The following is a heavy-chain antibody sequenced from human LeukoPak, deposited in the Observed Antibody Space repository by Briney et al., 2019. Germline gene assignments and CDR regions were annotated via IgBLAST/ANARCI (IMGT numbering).Heavy chain of an antibody. Sequence: PGGSLRLSCGASGFTFSSYAIRWVRQAPGKGLEWVAIIWYDGSRKYYADSVKGRFSISRDNSKNMVYLQMNSLRAEDTAVYYCAKEVGADLGSWGQGTLVTVSS. CDR1: GFTFSSYA. CDR2: IWYDGSRK. J-gene: IGHJ4*02. CDR3: AKEVGADLGS. D-gene: IGHD1-26*01. V-gene: IGHV3-33*06.